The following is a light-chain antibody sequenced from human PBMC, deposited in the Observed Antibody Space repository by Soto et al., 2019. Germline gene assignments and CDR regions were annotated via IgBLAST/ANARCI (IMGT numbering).Light chain of an antibody. CDR3: QQANSFPFT. CDR1: QSVVTSY. CDR2: GAL. J-gene: IGKJ4*01. Sequence: EVVLTQSPGTLSLSPGEGATLSCRASQSVVTSYLAWYQQKYGQSPRLLIYGALYRAPGIPDRFSGSGSGTDFTLTISSLQPEDFATYFCQQANSFPFTFGGGTKVDIK. V-gene: IGKV3-20*01.